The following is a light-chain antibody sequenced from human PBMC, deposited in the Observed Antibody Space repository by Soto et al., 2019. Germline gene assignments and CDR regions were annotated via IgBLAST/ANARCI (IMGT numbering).Light chain of an antibody. CDR2: AAS. CDR3: QQNYRATPWT. J-gene: IGKJ1*01. V-gene: IGKV1-39*01. CDR1: QSISRY. Sequence: DIQMTQSPSSLSASVGDRVTITFLSSQSISRYVNWYQHKPGKAPKLLINAASSLERGVPSRFSGGGSGTDFTLNISSLQPDDFATYYCQQNYRATPWTFGQGTKVDI.